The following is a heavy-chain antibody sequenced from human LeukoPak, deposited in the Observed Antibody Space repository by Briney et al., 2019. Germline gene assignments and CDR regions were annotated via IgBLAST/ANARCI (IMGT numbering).Heavy chain of an antibody. CDR3: AKDGSNYYDNFYFDY. V-gene: IGHV3-48*03. D-gene: IGHD3-22*01. CDR2: ISTSGSTT. J-gene: IGHJ4*02. CDR1: GFTFSSFE. Sequence: GGSLRLSCAASGFTFSSFEMNWVRQAPGKGLEWVSYISTSGSTTYYADSVKGRFTISRDNAKNSLYLQMNSLRAEDTAVYYCAKDGSNYYDNFYFDYWGQGTLVTVSS.